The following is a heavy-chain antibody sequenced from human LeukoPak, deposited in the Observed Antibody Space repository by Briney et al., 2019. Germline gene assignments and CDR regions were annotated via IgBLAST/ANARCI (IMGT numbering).Heavy chain of an antibody. CDR1: DRSFSVYY. J-gene: IGHJ6*03. CDR3: VRVGYSYVINDWSRTGLGAYPTKYYYHMDV. V-gene: IGHV4-34*01. CDR2: INPIGST. Sequence: PSEPLSFTCAVYDRSFSVYYWAWIRQPPGKGLEWIGAINPIGSTNYTPSPKSRVTISVDTSKNQFSLKLSSVAAADTAVYFCVRVGYSYVINDWSRTGLGAYPTKYYYHMDVWDKGATVTVSS. D-gene: IGHD5-18*01.